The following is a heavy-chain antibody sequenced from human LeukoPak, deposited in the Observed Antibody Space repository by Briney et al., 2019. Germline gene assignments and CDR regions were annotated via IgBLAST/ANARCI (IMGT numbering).Heavy chain of an antibody. CDR1: GGSISSSSYY. D-gene: IGHD6-19*01. J-gene: IGHJ4*02. Sequence: SETLSLTCTVSGGSISSSSYYWGWIRQPPWKGLEWIGSIYYSGSTYYNPSLTSRVTISVDTSENQFSLKLSPVTAADTAVYYCARPRISYSSGWYRGDKDLPDDYWGQGTLVTVSS. CDR2: IYYSGST. CDR3: ARPRISYSSGWYRGDKDLPDDY. V-gene: IGHV4-39*01.